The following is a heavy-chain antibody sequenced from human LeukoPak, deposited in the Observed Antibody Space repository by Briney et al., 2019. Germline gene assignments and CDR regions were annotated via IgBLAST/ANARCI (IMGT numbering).Heavy chain of an antibody. J-gene: IGHJ4*02. CDR3: ARASRYSDGPYYFDY. D-gene: IGHD5-18*01. CDR1: GYTFTSYA. CDR2: INAGNGNT. V-gene: IGHV1-3*03. Sequence: ASVKVSCKASGYTFTSYAMHWVRQAPGQRLEWMGWINAGNGNTKYSQEFQGRVTITRDTSASTAYMELSSLRSEDMAVYYCARASRYSDGPYYFDYWGQGTLVTVSS.